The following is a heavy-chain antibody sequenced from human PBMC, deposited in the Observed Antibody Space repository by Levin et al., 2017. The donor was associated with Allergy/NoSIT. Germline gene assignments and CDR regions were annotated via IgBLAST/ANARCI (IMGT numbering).Heavy chain of an antibody. CDR3: AREEVHTSGWNQNTRVNWFDP. D-gene: IGHD6-19*01. CDR1: GGSISTYY. J-gene: IGHJ5*02. Sequence: SETLSLTCTVSGGSISTYYWSWIRQPPGKGLEWIGYVFNSGSTNYNPSLKSRVTISIDSSKNQFSLKLSSVSAADTAVYYCAREEVHTSGWNQNTRVNWFDPWGQGTLVTVSS. V-gene: IGHV4-59*01. CDR2: VFNSGST.